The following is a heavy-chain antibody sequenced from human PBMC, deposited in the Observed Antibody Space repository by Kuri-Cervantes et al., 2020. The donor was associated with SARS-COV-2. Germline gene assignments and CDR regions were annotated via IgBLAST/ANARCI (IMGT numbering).Heavy chain of an antibody. CDR2: IWYDGSNK. Sequence: GESLKISCAASGFTFSSYGMHWVRQAPGKGLEWVAVIWYDGSNKYYADSVKGRFTISRDNSKNTLYLQMNNLRAEDAAVYYCARDGDYYDSSGYCSCFDYWGQGTLVTVSS. CDR1: GFTFSSYG. D-gene: IGHD3-22*01. V-gene: IGHV3-33*01. CDR3: ARDGDYYDSSGYCSCFDY. J-gene: IGHJ4*02.